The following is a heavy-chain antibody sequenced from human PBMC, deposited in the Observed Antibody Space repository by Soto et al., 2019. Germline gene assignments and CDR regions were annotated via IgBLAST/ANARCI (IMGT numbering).Heavy chain of an antibody. CDR1: GFTFSSYA. J-gene: IGHJ4*02. Sequence: GGSLRLSCAASGFTFSSYAMHWVRQAPGKGLEWVAVISYDGSNKYYADSVKGRFTISRDNSKNTLYLQMNSLRAEDTAVYYCARDSSSDLFDYWGQGTLVTVS. CDR2: ISYDGSNK. CDR3: ARDSSSDLFDY. D-gene: IGHD6-19*01. V-gene: IGHV3-30-3*01.